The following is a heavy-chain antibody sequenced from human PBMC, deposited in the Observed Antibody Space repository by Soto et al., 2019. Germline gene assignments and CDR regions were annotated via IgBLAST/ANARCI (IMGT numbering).Heavy chain of an antibody. D-gene: IGHD5-12*01. CDR3: VRLNGYVEFFQY. CDR1: GGAIDSSGYY. V-gene: IGHV4-39*01. J-gene: IGHJ1*01. Sequence: QLQLQESGPGLVKPSETLSLTCNVSGGAIDSSGYYWGWIRQPPGKGLEWIASLFHTGSASSNPSPKRRVTISVDTSTTKFSLRLSSVTAADPAVYFCVRLNGYVEFFQYWGQGTLVTVS. CDR2: LFHTGSA.